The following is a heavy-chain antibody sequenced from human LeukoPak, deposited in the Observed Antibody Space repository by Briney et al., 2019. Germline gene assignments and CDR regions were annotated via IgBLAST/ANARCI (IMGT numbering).Heavy chain of an antibody. Sequence: SVKVSCKASGGTFITYTINWVRQAPGQGLEWMGGIIPIFGTANYAQKFQGRITITTDDSASTAYMELSSLRSEDTAVYYCAAYMLRDNWNVHTFDSWGQGTLVTVSS. J-gene: IGHJ4*02. CDR1: GGTFITYT. CDR3: AAYMLRDNWNVHTFDS. V-gene: IGHV1-69*05. CDR2: IIPIFGTA. D-gene: IGHD1-1*01.